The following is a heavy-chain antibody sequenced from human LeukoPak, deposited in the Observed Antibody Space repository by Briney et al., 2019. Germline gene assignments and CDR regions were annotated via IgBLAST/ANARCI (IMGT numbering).Heavy chain of an antibody. Sequence: SEILSLTCAVYGGSFSGYYWSWIRRPPGKGLEWIGEINHSGSTNYNPSLKSRVTISVDTSKNQFSLKLSSVTAADTAVYYCARVRFDWLLPFDYWGQGTLVTVSS. V-gene: IGHV4-34*01. CDR3: ARVRFDWLLPFDY. CDR2: INHSGST. D-gene: IGHD3-9*01. J-gene: IGHJ4*02. CDR1: GGSFSGYY.